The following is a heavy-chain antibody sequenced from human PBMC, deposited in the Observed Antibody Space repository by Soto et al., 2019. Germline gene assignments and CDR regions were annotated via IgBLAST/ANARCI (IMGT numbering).Heavy chain of an antibody. D-gene: IGHD6-13*01. V-gene: IGHV1-3*01. CDR1: GYTFTSYA. J-gene: IGHJ6*02. CDR3: ARPRYSSSWRDYYYYGMDV. CDR2: INAGNGNT. Sequence: VQLVQSGAEVKKPGASVKVSCKASGYTFTSYAMHWVRQAPGQRLEWMGWINAGNGNTKYSQKFQGRVTITRDTSASTAYMELSSLRSEDTAVYYCARPRYSSSWRDYYYYGMDVWGQGTTVTVSS.